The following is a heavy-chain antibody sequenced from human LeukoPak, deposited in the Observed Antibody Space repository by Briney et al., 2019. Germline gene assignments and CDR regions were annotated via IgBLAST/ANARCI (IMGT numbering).Heavy chain of an antibody. CDR1: GFTLSSYE. J-gene: IGHJ4*02. V-gene: IGHV3-30*02. Sequence: GGSLRLSCAASGFTLSSYEMNWVRQAPGKGLEWVAFIRYDGSNKYYADSVKGRFTISRDNSKNTLYMQMNSLRAEDTAVYYCAKDFALLGFCSGGTCHAGDYWGQGTLVTVSS. D-gene: IGHD2-15*01. CDR2: IRYDGSNK. CDR3: AKDFALLGFCSGGTCHAGDY.